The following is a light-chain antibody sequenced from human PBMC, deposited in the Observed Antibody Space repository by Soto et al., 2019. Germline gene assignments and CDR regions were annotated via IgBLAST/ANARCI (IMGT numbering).Light chain of an antibody. V-gene: IGLV1-40*01. CDR2: ANG. Sequence: QSVLTQPPSVSGAPGQRVTISCTGSSSNIGAGYDVHWYQQLPGTAPKLLIYANGNRPSGVPDRFSGSKSGTSASLAISGLQPEDEADYYCLSYTSANTRVFGGGTKLTVL. J-gene: IGLJ3*02. CDR1: SSNIGAGYD. CDR3: LSYTSANTRV.